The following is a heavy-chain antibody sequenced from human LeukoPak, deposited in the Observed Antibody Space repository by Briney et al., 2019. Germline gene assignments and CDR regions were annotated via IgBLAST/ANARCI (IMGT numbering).Heavy chain of an antibody. J-gene: IGHJ6*02. D-gene: IGHD3-16*01. Sequence: GASVTVSRKASGYSFSDYYMHWVRQAPGQGLEWVGWINPNSGGTHSAQKFQGRVTMTRGTSNNTAYMELSSVTAEDKAVYYCAIGRRGGYGLDVWDQGTMVTVSS. CDR1: GYSFSDYY. CDR2: INPNSGGT. V-gene: IGHV1-2*02. CDR3: AIGRRGGYGLDV.